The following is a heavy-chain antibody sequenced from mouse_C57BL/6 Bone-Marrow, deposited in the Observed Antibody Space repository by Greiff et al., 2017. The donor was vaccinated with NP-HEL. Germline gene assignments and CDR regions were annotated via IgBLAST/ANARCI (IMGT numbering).Heavy chain of an antibody. CDR2: ISSGSSTI. CDR3: ARGDWEEDY. V-gene: IGHV5-17*01. CDR1: GFTFSDYG. J-gene: IGHJ2*01. Sequence: EVMLVESGGGLVKPGGSLKLSCAASGFTFSDYGMHWVRQAPEKGLEWVAYISSGSSTIYYADTVTGRFTISRDNAKNTLFLKMSSLRSGDTAMYYCARGDWEEDYWGQGTTLTVSS. D-gene: IGHD4-1*01.